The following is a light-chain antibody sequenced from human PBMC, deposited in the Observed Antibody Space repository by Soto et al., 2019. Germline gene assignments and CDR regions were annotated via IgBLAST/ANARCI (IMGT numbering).Light chain of an antibody. V-gene: IGKV1-5*01. CDR3: QQYNSYSPAWT. Sequence: DIQMTQSPSTLAASVGDRVTITCRASQGISNWLAWYQQKPGKAPKLLIYDASSLESGVPSRFSGSGSGTEFTLTISSLQPDDFATYYCQQYNSYSPAWTFGQGTKVDIK. J-gene: IGKJ1*01. CDR1: QGISNW. CDR2: DAS.